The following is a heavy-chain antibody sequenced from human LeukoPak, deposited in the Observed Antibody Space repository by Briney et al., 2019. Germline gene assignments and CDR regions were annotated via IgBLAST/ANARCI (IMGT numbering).Heavy chain of an antibody. CDR3: AKDSRIVGARTLDGAFDY. Sequence: GGSLRLSCAASGFSFSTYAMSWVRQAPGKGLEWVSAISGSGGSTYYADSVKGRFTISRDNSKNTLYLQMNSLRAEDTAVYYCAKDSRIVGARTLDGAFDYWGQGALVTVSS. D-gene: IGHD1-26*01. CDR1: GFSFSTYA. V-gene: IGHV3-23*01. J-gene: IGHJ4*02. CDR2: ISGSGGST.